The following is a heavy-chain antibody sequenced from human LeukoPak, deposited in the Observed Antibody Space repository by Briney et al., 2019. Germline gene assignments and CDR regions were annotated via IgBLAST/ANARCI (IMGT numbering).Heavy chain of an antibody. CDR2: IIPIFGTA. Sequence: SVKVSCKASGGTFSSYAISWVRQAPGQGLEWMGGIIPIFGTANYAQKFQGRVTITADESTSTAYMELSSLRSEDTAVYYCARIYYGSGTAQGGWGQGTLVTVSS. CDR3: ARIYYGSGTAQGG. J-gene: IGHJ4*02. V-gene: IGHV1-69*13. CDR1: GGTFSSYA. D-gene: IGHD3-10*01.